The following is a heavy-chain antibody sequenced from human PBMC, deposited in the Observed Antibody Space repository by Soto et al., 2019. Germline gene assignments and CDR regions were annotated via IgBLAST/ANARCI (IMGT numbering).Heavy chain of an antibody. CDR2: ISYDGNTK. Sequence: QVQLVESGGGVVQPGRSLRLSCAASGFIFSGYAMHWLRQAPGKGLEWVAVISYDGNTKYYADSVKGRFTVSRDNSKNTLYVQMNNLSAEDAAMYYCAKATSAYEIVYWGQGNLVTVSS. CDR1: GFIFSGYA. V-gene: IGHV3-30-3*01. D-gene: IGHD5-12*01. CDR3: AKATSAYEIVY. J-gene: IGHJ4*02.